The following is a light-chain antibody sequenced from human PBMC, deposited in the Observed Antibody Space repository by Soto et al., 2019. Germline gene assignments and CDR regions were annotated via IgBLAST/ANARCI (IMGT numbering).Light chain of an antibody. V-gene: IGKV3-20*01. CDR1: QSVSNNF. CDR3: QQFSSYPLT. Sequence: EIVLTQSPGTLSLSPGERATLSCRASQSVSNNFLAWYQQKPGQAPSLLIYGASTRATGIPDRFSGGGSGTEFTLTISSLESEDFAVYYCQQFSSYPLTFGGGTKVDI. J-gene: IGKJ4*01. CDR2: GAS.